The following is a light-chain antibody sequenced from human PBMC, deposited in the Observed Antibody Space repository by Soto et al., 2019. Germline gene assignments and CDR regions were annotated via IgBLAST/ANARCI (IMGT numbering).Light chain of an antibody. CDR3: QQYNKWPST. J-gene: IGKJ1*01. V-gene: IGKV3-15*01. CDR2: GAS. CDR1: QSVSSN. Sequence: EIVMTQSLATLSVSPGERATLSCRASQSVSSNLAWYQQKPGQAPRLLIYGASTRATGIPARFSGSRSGTEFTLTISSLQSADFAVYYCQQYNKWPSTFGQGTKVDIK.